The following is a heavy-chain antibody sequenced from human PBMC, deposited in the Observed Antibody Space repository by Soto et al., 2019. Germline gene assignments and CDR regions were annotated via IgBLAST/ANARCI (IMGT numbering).Heavy chain of an antibody. CDR3: AREPPETPPDY. CDR1: GYTFSDYG. Sequence: QVQLVQSGTDVKKPGASVKVSCKTSGYTFSDYGISWVRQAPGQGLEWVGWISAKNGNTNFAQKFRGRVTMTTDTSTSTVYMELRSLKADDTAVYYCAREPPETPPDYWGQGTLVTVSS. J-gene: IGHJ4*02. V-gene: IGHV1-18*01. CDR2: ISAKNGNT.